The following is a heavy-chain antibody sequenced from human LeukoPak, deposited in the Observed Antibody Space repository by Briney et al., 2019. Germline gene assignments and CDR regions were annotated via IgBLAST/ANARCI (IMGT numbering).Heavy chain of an antibody. CDR2: ISAYNGNT. CDR1: GYIFAHNG. J-gene: IGHJ4*02. D-gene: IGHD1-26*01. CDR3: ARGKLYSGRFDY. V-gene: IGHV1-18*01. Sequence: ASVQVSCKTSGYIFAHNGISWVRQAPGQGLEWMGWISAYNGNTNYAQKLQGRVTMTTDTSTSTAYMELRSLRSDDTAVYYCARGKLYSGRFDYWGQGTLVTVSS.